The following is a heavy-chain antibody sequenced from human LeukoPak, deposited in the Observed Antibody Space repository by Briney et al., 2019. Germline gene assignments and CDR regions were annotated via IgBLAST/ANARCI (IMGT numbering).Heavy chain of an antibody. D-gene: IGHD3-3*01. CDR3: AKAQGGPDYDFWSGYYLFDY. Sequence: GGSLRLSCAASGFTFSSYAMSWVRQAPGKGLEWVSAISGSGGSTYYADSVKGRFTISRDNSKNTLYLQMNSLRAEDTAVYYCAKAQGGPDYDFWSGYYLFDYWGQGTLVTVSS. CDR1: GFTFSSYA. J-gene: IGHJ4*02. V-gene: IGHV3-23*01. CDR2: ISGSGGST.